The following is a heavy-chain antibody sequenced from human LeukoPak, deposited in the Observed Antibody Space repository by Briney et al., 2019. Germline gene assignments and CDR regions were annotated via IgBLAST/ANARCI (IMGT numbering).Heavy chain of an antibody. Sequence: GGSLRLSCAVSGFSFSSYTMSWVRQAPGKGLEWVSAISGSGGSTYYADCVKGRFTISRDNSKYTLFLQMNSLRAEDTAVYYCAKDLGYCSSFSCPFDYWGQGTLVTVSS. CDR1: GFSFSSYT. D-gene: IGHD2-2*01. CDR2: ISGSGGST. CDR3: AKDLGYCSSFSCPFDY. J-gene: IGHJ4*02. V-gene: IGHV3-23*01.